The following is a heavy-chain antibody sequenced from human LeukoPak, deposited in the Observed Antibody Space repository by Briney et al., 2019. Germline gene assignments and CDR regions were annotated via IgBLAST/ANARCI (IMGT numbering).Heavy chain of an antibody. CDR1: GFTFSSYA. CDR2: ISGSGGST. V-gene: IGHV3-23*01. Sequence: GSLRLSCAASGFTFSSYAMSWVRQAPGKGLEWVSTISGSGGSTYYADSVKGRFTISRDNSKNTLYLQMNSLRAEDTAVYYCAKHAARSSGCPLDWGQRTLVTVSS. J-gene: IGHJ4*02. CDR3: AKHAARSSGCPLD. D-gene: IGHD6-19*01.